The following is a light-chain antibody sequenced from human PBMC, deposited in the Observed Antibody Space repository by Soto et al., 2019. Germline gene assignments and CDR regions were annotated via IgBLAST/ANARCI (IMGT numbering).Light chain of an antibody. CDR3: LTWDDSLDGYV. Sequence: QSVLTQPPSASGTPGQSVTISCSGSTSNIGSNAVNWFQQFPTTAPKLLIFSNNQRPSGVPARFSGSKSGTSASLAISGLQSEDEADYYCLTWDDSLDGYVFGTGTKVTV. J-gene: IGLJ1*01. CDR1: TSNIGSNA. V-gene: IGLV1-44*01. CDR2: SNN.